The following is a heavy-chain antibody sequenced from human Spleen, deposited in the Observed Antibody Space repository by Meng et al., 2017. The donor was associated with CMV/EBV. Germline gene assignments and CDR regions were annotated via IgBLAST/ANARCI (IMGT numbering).Heavy chain of an antibody. D-gene: IGHD3-3*01. V-gene: IGHV3-30*03. J-gene: IGHJ5*02. CDR2: ISYDGSIR. CDR3: ASRGTPYDFSAEGWFDP. Sequence: GESLKISCAASGFTFTSYGMHWVRQAPGKGLEWVVVISYDGSIRNYADSVKGRFTISRDNSKNTLYLQMSSLRVDDTAVYYCASRGTPYDFSAEGWFDPWGQGTLVTVSS. CDR1: GFTFTSYG.